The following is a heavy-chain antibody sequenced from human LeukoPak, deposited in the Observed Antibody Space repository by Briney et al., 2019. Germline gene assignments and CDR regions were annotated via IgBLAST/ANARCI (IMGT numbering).Heavy chain of an antibody. Sequence: SETLSLTCTVSGGSISSGDYYWSWIRQPPGKGLEWIGEINHSGSTNYNPSLKSRVTISVDTSKNQFSLKLSSVTAADTAVYYCARLADYGDYLSCFDYWGQGTLVTVSS. D-gene: IGHD4-17*01. J-gene: IGHJ4*02. CDR3: ARLADYGDYLSCFDY. CDR1: GGSISSGDYY. V-gene: IGHV4-30-4*01. CDR2: INHSGST.